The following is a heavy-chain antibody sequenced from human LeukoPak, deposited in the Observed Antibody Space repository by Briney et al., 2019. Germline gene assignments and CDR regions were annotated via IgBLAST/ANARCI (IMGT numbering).Heavy chain of an antibody. CDR3: AREEYDSSGYRDAFDI. V-gene: IGHV4-61*02. Sequence: SETLSLTCTVSGDSISSGSYWWSWLRQPAGKGLEWIGRIYSSGNTNYNPSLKSRVTVSVDTSKNQFSLKLRSVTAADTAVYYCAREEYDSSGYRDAFDIWGQGTLATVSS. CDR1: GDSISSGSYW. D-gene: IGHD3-22*01. CDR2: IYSSGNT. J-gene: IGHJ4*02.